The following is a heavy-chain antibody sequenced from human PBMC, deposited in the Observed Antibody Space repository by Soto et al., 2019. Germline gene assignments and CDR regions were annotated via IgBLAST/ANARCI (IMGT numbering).Heavy chain of an antibody. CDR1: GYTFTSYG. D-gene: IGHD6-19*01. CDR2: ISAYNGNT. V-gene: IGHV1-18*01. Sequence: ASVKVSCKASGYTFTSYGISWVRHAPGQGLEWMGWISAYNGNTNYAQKLQGRVTMTTDTSTSTAYMELRSLRSDDTAVYYCVGYSSGWLSYWGQGTLVTVSS. J-gene: IGHJ4*02. CDR3: VGYSSGWLSY.